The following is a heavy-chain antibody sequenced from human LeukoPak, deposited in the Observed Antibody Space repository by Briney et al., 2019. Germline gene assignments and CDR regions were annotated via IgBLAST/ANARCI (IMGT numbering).Heavy chain of an antibody. CDR2: ISGSGDST. CDR3: AKVMIIAAAGNGYYFDY. Sequence: GGSLRLSCAASGFTFSSYAMSWVRQAPGKGLEWVSAISGSGDSTDYADSVKGRFTISRDNPKNTQYLQMNSLRAEDTAVYYCAKVMIIAAAGNGYYFDYWGQGTLVTASS. V-gene: IGHV3-23*01. D-gene: IGHD6-13*01. J-gene: IGHJ4*02. CDR1: GFTFSSYA.